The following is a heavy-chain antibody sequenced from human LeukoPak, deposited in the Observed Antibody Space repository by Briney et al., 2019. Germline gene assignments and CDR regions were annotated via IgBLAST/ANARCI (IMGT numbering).Heavy chain of an antibody. V-gene: IGHV3-66*01. CDR3: AREDGYNNNHY. D-gene: IGHD5-24*01. CDR1: GFTVSSNY. CDR2: IYSGGST. Sequence: PGGSLRLSCAASGFTVSSNYMSWVRQAPGKGLEWVSIIYSGGSTYYADSVKGRFTISRDNSKNTLCLQMNSLRAEDTAVYYCAREDGYNNNHYWGQGTLVTVSS. J-gene: IGHJ4*02.